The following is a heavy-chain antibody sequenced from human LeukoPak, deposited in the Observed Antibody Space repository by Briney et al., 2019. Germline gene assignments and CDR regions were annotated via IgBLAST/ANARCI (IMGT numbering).Heavy chain of an antibody. CDR3: AREGEYSSSWLFDY. CDR2: ISYDGSNK. D-gene: IGHD6-13*01. J-gene: IGHJ4*02. CDR1: GFTFSSYA. V-gene: IGHV3-30*04. Sequence: GRSLRLSCAASGFTFSSYAMHWVRQAPGKGLEWVAVISYDGSNKYYADSVKGRFTISRDNSKNTLYLQMNSLRAEDTAVYYCAREGEYSSSWLFDYWGQGTLVTVSS.